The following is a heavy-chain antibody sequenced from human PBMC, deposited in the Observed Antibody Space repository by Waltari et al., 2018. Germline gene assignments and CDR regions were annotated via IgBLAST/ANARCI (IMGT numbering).Heavy chain of an antibody. D-gene: IGHD6-13*01. CDR1: GFTVSNNY. V-gene: IGHV3-66*03. CDR3: AKDGFEQLVPFDY. J-gene: IGHJ4*02. CDR2: IYSGGTT. Sequence: EVQLVESGGGLMQPGGSLRLSCAASGFTVSNNYMSWVRQAPGKGLELVSVIYSGGTTHYADSVKGRFTISRDNSKNTLYLQMNSLRAEDTAMYYCAKDGFEQLVPFDYWGQGTLVTVSS.